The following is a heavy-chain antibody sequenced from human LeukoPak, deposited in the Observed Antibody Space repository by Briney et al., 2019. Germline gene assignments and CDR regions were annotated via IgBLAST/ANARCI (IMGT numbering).Heavy chain of an antibody. Sequence: GGSLRLSCAASGFTFSSYSMNWVRQAPGKGLEWVSSISSSSSYIYYADSVKGRFTISRDNVKNSLYPQMNSLRAEDTAVYSCARVNDYDSGSLYRPIDYWGQGTLVTVSS. CDR1: GFTFSSYS. V-gene: IGHV3-21*01. CDR3: ARVNDYDSGSLYRPIDY. CDR2: ISSSSSYI. J-gene: IGHJ4*02. D-gene: IGHD3-10*01.